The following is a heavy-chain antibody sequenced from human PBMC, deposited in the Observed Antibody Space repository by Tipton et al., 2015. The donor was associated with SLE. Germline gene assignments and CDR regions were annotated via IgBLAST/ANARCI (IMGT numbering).Heavy chain of an antibody. CDR3: ARGRGDSSSLGGY. D-gene: IGHD6-6*01. V-gene: IGHV4-30-4*01. CDR2: IYYGGST. J-gene: IGHJ4*02. CDR1: GGSISSGDYY. Sequence: LRLSCTVSGGSISSGDYYWSWIRQPPGKGLEWIGYIYYGGSTYYNPSLKSRVTISVDTSKNQFSLKLSSVTAADTAVYYCARGRGDSSSLGGYWGQGTLVTVSS.